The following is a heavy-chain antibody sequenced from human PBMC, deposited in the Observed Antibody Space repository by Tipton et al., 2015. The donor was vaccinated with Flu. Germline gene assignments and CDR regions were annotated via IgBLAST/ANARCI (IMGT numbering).Heavy chain of an antibody. V-gene: IGHV3-11*04. CDR2: ISSSSSTI. Sequence: SLRLSCAASGFTFSDYYMSWIRQLPGKGLEWVSHISSSSSTINYADSVEGRFTISRDNAKKSLYLQMNDLRAEDTAVYYCTRRLVEDWGQGTQVTVSS. J-gene: IGHJ4*02. CDR1: GFTFSDYY. CDR3: TRRLVED.